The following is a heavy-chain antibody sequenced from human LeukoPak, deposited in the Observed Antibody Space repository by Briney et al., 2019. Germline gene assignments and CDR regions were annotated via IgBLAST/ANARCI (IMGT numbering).Heavy chain of an antibody. CDR3: AKGGVPTAMVDY. D-gene: IGHD2-2*01. V-gene: IGHV3-30*18. J-gene: IGHJ4*02. Sequence: QSGGSLRLSCVDSGFTFSTYGMHWVRQAPGKGLEWLAVISNDGSHKYYADSVKGRFTISRDNSNNTLSMQMNSLRIEDTAVYYCAKGGVPTAMVDYWGQGILVTVSS. CDR1: GFTFSTYG. CDR2: ISNDGSHK.